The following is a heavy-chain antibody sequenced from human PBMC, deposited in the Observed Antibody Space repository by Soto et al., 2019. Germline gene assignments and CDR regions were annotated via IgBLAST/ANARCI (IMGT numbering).Heavy chain of an antibody. D-gene: IGHD3-3*01. Sequence: NPSETLSLTCAVYGGSFSGYYWSWIRQPPGKGLEWIGEINHSGSTNYNPSLKSRVTISVDTSKNQFSLKLSSVTAADTAVYYCARVAKPQFGVVTIALDYWGQGTLVTVSS. J-gene: IGHJ4*02. CDR2: INHSGST. V-gene: IGHV4-34*01. CDR1: GGSFSGYY. CDR3: ARVAKPQFGVVTIALDY.